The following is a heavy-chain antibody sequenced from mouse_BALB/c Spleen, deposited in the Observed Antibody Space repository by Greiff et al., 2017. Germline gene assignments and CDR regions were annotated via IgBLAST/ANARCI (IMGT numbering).Heavy chain of an antibody. CDR1: GFTFSDYY. CDR2: IRDGGSYT. CDR3: ARGHYYGSSPFAY. V-gene: IGHV5-4*02. D-gene: IGHD1-1*01. J-gene: IGHJ3*01. Sequence: EVQLVESGGGLVKPGGSLKLSCAASGFTFSDYYMYWVRQTPEKRREWVATIRDGGSYTYYPDSVKGRFTISRDTAKNNLYLQMSSLKSEDTAMYYCARGHYYGSSPFAYWGQGTLVTVAA.